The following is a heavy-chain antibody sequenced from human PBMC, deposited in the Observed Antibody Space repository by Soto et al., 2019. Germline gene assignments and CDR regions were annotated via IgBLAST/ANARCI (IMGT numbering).Heavy chain of an antibody. CDR2: MNPNSGNT. V-gene: IGHV1-8*01. CDR1: GYTFTSYD. J-gene: IGHJ6*02. CDR3: ARLPSGYDRLIHYYGMDV. Sequence: GASVKVSCKASGYTFTSYDINWVRQATGQGLEWMGWMNPNSGNTGYAQKFQDRVTMTRNTSISTAYMELSSLRSEDTAVYYCARLPSGYDRLIHYYGMDVWGQGTTVTVSS. D-gene: IGHD5-12*01.